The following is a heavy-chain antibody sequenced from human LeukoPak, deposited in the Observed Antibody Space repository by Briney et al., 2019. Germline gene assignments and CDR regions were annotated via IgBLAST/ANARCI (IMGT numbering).Heavy chain of an antibody. CDR1: GGSISSYY. CDR3: AKDGVGSGPWYFDL. CDR2: IYYSGST. Sequence: SETLSLTCTVSGGSISSYYWSWIRQPPGKGLEWIGYIYYSGSTNYNPSLKSRVTISVDTSKNQFSLKLSSVTAADTVVYYCAKDGVGSGPWYFDLWGRGTLVTVSS. V-gene: IGHV4-59*12. D-gene: IGHD6-19*01. J-gene: IGHJ2*01.